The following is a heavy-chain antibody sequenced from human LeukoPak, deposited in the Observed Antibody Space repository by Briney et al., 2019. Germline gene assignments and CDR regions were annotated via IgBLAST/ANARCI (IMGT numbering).Heavy chain of an antibody. CDR1: GFSFSGYG. Sequence: GGSLRLSCAASGFSFSGYGMHWVRQAPGKGLEWVAVISYDGSNKYYADSVKGRFTISRDNSKNTLHLQMNSLRAEDTAVYYCAKDRWATGTTYDAFDIWGQGTMVTVSS. D-gene: IGHD1-1*01. J-gene: IGHJ3*02. CDR3: AKDRWATGTTYDAFDI. CDR2: ISYDGSNK. V-gene: IGHV3-30*18.